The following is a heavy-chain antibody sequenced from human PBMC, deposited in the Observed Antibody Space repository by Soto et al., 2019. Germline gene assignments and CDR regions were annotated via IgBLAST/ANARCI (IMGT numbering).Heavy chain of an antibody. V-gene: IGHV3-11*05. CDR3: ARDYYDSSGLAHDY. CDR1: GFTFRDHY. D-gene: IGHD3-22*01. Sequence: GGSLRLSWTASGFTFRDHYMSRIRQAPGKGLEWVSYISTSSSYTNYADSVKGRFTISRDNAKNSLYLQMNSLRAEDTAVYYCARDYYDSSGLAHDYWGQGTLVTVSS. J-gene: IGHJ4*02. CDR2: ISTSSSYT.